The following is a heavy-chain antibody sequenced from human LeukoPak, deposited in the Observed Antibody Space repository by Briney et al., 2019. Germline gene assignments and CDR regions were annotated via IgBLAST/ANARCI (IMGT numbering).Heavy chain of an antibody. CDR2: INPNSGDT. V-gene: IGHV1-2*02. D-gene: IGHD4-17*01. J-gene: IGHJ2*01. Sequence: ASVKVSCKASGYTFAGSYMHWVRQAPGQGLAWMGWINPNSGDTKYAQKFQGRVTMTRDTSISTAYMELTRLNSDDTAVYYCAKNMGYGDYWYFDLWGRGTLVTVSS. CDR1: GYTFAGSY. CDR3: AKNMGYGDYWYFDL.